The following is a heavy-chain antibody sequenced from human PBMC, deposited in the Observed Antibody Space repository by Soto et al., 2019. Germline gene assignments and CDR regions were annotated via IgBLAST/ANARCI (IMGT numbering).Heavy chain of an antibody. CDR1: GYTFTSYA. Sequence: ASVKVSCKASGYTFTSYAMHWVRQAPGQRLEWMGWINAGNGNTKYSQKFQGRVTITRDTSASTAYMELSSLRSEDTAVYYCARDRRSVIGAAGRGEWFDPWGQGTLVTVSS. J-gene: IGHJ5*02. V-gene: IGHV1-3*01. CDR3: ARDRRSVIGAAGRGEWFDP. D-gene: IGHD6-13*01. CDR2: INAGNGNT.